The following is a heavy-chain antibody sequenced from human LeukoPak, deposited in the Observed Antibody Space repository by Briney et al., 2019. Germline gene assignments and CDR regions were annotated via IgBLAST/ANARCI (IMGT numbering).Heavy chain of an antibody. CDR1: GGSISSSSYY. Sequence: SETLSLTCTVSGGSISSSSYYRGWIRQPPGKGLEWIGSIYYSGSTYYNPSLKSRVTISVDTSKNQFSLKLSSVTAADTAVYYCARIWSATGAFDIWGQGTMVTVSS. J-gene: IGHJ3*02. D-gene: IGHD3-3*01. CDR3: ARIWSATGAFDI. V-gene: IGHV4-39*07. CDR2: IYYSGST.